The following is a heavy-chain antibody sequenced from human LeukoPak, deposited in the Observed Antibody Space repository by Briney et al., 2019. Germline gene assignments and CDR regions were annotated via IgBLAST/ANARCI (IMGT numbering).Heavy chain of an antibody. J-gene: IGHJ6*03. Sequence: PSETLSLTCTVSGGSISSYYWRWLRQPPGKGREGIGYIYYSGSTNYNPSLNSRVTISVDTSKNQFFLKLSSVTTADAVVYYCARGTVCSGGSCYYNYMDVWGKGTTVTISS. CDR1: GGSISSYY. V-gene: IGHV4-59*01. CDR3: ARGTVCSGGSCYYNYMDV. CDR2: IYYSGST. D-gene: IGHD2-15*01.